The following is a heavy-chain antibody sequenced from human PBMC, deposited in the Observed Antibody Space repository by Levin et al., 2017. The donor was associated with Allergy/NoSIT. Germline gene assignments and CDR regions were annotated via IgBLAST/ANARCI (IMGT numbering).Heavy chain of an antibody. J-gene: IGHJ4*02. D-gene: IGHD3-16*01. CDR2: VDGGGGRT. CDR1: GFTFSSSA. Sequence: GGSLRLSCAASGFTFSSSAMSWVRQAPGKGLEWVSAVDGGGGRTWYADSVRGRFTISRDNSKNTVCLQMNSLRAEDTAVYYCAKEGRGSYAENWGQGTLVTVSS. CDR3: AKEGRGSYAEN. V-gene: IGHV3-23*01.